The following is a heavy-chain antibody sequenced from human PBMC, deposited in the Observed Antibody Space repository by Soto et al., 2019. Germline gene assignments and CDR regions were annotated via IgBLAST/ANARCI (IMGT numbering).Heavy chain of an antibody. V-gene: IGHV1-69*13. D-gene: IGHD1-26*01. CDR2: IIPIFGTA. CDR3: ASWRRVGPSPYYFDY. CDR1: GGTFSSYA. Sequence: EASVKVSCKASGGTFSSYAISWVRQAPGQGLEWMGGIIPIFGTANYAQKFQGRVTITADESTSTAYMELSSLRSEDTAVYYCASWRRVGPSPYYFDYWGQGTLVTVSS. J-gene: IGHJ4*02.